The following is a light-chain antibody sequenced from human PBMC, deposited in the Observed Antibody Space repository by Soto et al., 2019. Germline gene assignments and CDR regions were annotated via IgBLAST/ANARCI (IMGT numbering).Light chain of an antibody. V-gene: IGKV4-1*01. CDR1: QSVLYSSDSKNY. CDR3: QQYYSSPIT. Sequence: DIVMTQSPDSLAVSLGERATINCKSSQSVLYSSDSKNYLAWYQQKPGQPPKLLIYWASTRESGVPDRFSGSGSVTDFTLTITSLQAEDVAVYYCQQYYSSPITFGGGTKVEIK. J-gene: IGKJ4*01. CDR2: WAS.